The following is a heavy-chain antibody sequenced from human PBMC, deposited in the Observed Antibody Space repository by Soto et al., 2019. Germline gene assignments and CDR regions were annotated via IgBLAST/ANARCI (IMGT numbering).Heavy chain of an antibody. V-gene: IGHV3-30*03. J-gene: IGHJ4*02. CDR2: ISYDGSNK. D-gene: IGHD5-12*01. CDR3: ARDRGANSGFDGPGDY. CDR1: GFTFSSYG. Sequence: GGSLRLSCAASGFTFSSYGMHWVRQAPGKGLEWVAVISYDGSNKYYADSVKGRFTISRDNSKNTLYLQMNSLRAEDTALYYCARDRGANSGFDGPGDYWGQGIVVTVSS.